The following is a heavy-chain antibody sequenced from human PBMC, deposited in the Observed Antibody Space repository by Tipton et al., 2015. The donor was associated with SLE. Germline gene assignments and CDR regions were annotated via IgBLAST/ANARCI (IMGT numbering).Heavy chain of an antibody. CDR2: INPSGGRT. D-gene: IGHD1-26*01. CDR3: ASQGRRPLLYYMDV. Sequence: QVQLVQSGAEMKTPGASVKVSCKASGYTFTYSFFYWVRQAPGQGLEWMGIINPSGGRTSYAQNFQGRLTMTSDTSTSTVYMELSGLTSEDTAVYYCASQGRRPLLYYMDVWGRGTTVTVSS. CDR1: GYTFTYSF. J-gene: IGHJ6*03. V-gene: IGHV1-46*01.